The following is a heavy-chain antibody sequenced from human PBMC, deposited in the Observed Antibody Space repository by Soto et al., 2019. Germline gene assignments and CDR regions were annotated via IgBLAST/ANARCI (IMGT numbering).Heavy chain of an antibody. CDR2: ISFDGSKK. J-gene: IGHJ4*02. Sequence: QVQLVESGGGVVQPGRSLRLSCAASTFTFSNFGMNWVRQAPGKGLEWVAVISFDGSKKYYAASVKGRFTISRDNSKHTLYLEMNSLRPEDTAFYYCANDYGDYAGYLEYWGRGTLVTVSS. CDR3: ANDYGDYAGYLEY. D-gene: IGHD4-17*01. CDR1: TFTFSNFG. V-gene: IGHV3-30*18.